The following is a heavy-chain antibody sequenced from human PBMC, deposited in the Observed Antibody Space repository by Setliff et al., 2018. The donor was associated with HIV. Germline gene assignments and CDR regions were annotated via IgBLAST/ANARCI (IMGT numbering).Heavy chain of an antibody. J-gene: IGHJ4*02. CDR2: INSDGSST. CDR1: GFTFSGYW. V-gene: IGHV3-74*01. CDR3: TTEIRWELLPNY. D-gene: IGHD1-26*01. Sequence: PGGSLRLSCAASGFTFSGYWMHWVRQAPGKGLVWVSRINSDGSSTTYAAPVKGRFTISRDDSKNTLYLQMDSLTTEDTAVYYCTTEIRWELLPNYWGQGTLVTVSS.